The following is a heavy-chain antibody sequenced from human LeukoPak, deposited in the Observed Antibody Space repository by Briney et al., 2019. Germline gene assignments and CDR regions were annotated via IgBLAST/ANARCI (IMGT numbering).Heavy chain of an antibody. V-gene: IGHV1-46*01. Sequence: ASVKVSCKASGYTFTSYYMHWVRQAPGQGLEWMGIINPSGGSTSYAQKFQGRVTMTRDMSTSTVYMELSSLRSEDTAVYYCARDRWGHSSSWPYYYYYYYYMDVGGKGTTVTVSS. CDR1: GYTFTSYY. D-gene: IGHD6-13*01. CDR2: INPSGGST. CDR3: ARDRWGHSSSWPYYYYYYYYMDV. J-gene: IGHJ6*03.